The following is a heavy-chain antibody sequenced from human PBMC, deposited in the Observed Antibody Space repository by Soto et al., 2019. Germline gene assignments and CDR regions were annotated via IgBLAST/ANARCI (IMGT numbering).Heavy chain of an antibody. CDR1: GFTFSSYA. J-gene: IGHJ6*02. CDR2: ISGSGGST. Sequence: GGSLRLSCAASGFTFSSYAMSWVRQAPGKGLEWVSAISGSGGSTYYADSVKGRFTISRDNSKNTLYLQMNSLRAEDTAVYYCAKMFRRGYYYYGMDVWGQGTTVTVSS. D-gene: IGHD3-10*02. CDR3: AKMFRRGYYYYGMDV. V-gene: IGHV3-23*01.